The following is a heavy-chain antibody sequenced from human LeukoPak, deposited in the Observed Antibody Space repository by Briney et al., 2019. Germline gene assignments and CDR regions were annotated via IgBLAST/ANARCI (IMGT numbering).Heavy chain of an antibody. V-gene: IGHV4-31*03. D-gene: IGHD5-12*01. CDR3: ARSAESGYADFDY. CDR1: GGSITSGGHY. J-gene: IGHJ4*02. CDR2: IYYSGNA. Sequence: PSETLSLTCTVSGGSITSGGHYWSWIRQHPGTGLEWIGYIYYSGNAYYNPSLKSRVTISVDTSKNQFSLKVSSVTAADTAVYYCARSAESGYADFDYWGQGTLVTVSS.